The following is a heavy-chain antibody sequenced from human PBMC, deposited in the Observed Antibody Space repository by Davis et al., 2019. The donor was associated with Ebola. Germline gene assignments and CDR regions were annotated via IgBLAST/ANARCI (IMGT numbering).Heavy chain of an antibody. J-gene: IGHJ6*02. Sequence: SETLSLTCTVSGGSISSYYWSWIRQPAGKGLEWIGRIYTSGSTNYNPSLKSRVTMSVDTSKNQFSLKLSSVTAADTAVYYCAAHPTHYDFWSGKEGGMDVWGQGTTVTVSS. CDR3: AAHPTHYDFWSGKEGGMDV. V-gene: IGHV4-4*07. CDR1: GGSISSYY. CDR2: IYTSGST. D-gene: IGHD3-3*01.